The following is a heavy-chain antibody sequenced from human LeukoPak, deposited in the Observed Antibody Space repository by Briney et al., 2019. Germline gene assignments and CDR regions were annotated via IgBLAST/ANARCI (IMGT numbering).Heavy chain of an antibody. V-gene: IGHV3-33*01. D-gene: IGHD1-26*01. J-gene: IGHJ4*02. CDR2: IWYDGSNK. CDR3: ARVAGAAVFDY. Sequence: GGSLRLSCAASGFTFSSYGMHWVRQAPGKGLEWVAVIWYDGSNKYYADSVKGRFTISRDNSKNTLYLQMNSLRAEDTAVYYCARVAGAAVFDYWGQGTLVTVSS. CDR1: GFTFSSYG.